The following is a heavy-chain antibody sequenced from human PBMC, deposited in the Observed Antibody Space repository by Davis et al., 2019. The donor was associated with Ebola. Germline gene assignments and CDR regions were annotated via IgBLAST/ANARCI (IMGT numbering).Heavy chain of an antibody. V-gene: IGHV6-1*01. CDR1: GDSVSSNRAA. D-gene: IGHD4-17*01. Sequence: SQTLSLTCAISGDSVSSNRAAWGWIRQSPSRGLEWLGRTYYRSKWYDDYAVSVKSRIAINPDTSKNQFSLQLNSVTPEDTAVYYCASGGYGDYVYYFQHWGQGTLVTVSS. CDR2: TYYRSKWYD. CDR3: ASGGYGDYVYYFQH. J-gene: IGHJ1*01.